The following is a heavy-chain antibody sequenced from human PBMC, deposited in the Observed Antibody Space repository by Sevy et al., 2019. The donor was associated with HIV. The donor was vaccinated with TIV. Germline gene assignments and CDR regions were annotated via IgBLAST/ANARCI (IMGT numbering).Heavy chain of an antibody. J-gene: IGHJ5*02. D-gene: IGHD2-8*02. CDR3: ARLVRVVYAIAYWFDP. CDR1: GGSISSSLYY. Sequence: SETLSLTCTVSGGSISSSLYYWGWVRQPPGKGLEWIGSIHYGGSTYYNPSLNSRVTISVYTSKYQFSLKLSSVTGADTAVSYCARLVRVVYAIAYWFDPWGQGTLVTVSS. CDR2: IHYGGST. V-gene: IGHV4-39*01.